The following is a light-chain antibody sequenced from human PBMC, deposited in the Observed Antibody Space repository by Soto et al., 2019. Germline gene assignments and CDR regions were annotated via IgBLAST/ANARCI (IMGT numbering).Light chain of an antibody. J-gene: IGKJ5*01. Sequence: DIQMTQSPSSLSASVGDRVTITCRASQSISNYLNWYQQKPGKAPKLLIYAASSLQSGVPSRFSGSGSGTDFTLTISSLQPEDFDTDYCQHTYSSVTFAQGTRLEI. V-gene: IGKV1-39*01. CDR2: AAS. CDR1: QSISNY. CDR3: QHTYSSVT.